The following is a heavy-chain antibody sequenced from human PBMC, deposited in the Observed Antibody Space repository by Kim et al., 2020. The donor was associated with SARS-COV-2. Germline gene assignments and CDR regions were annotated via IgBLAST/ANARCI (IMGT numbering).Heavy chain of an antibody. V-gene: IGHV3-30*02. J-gene: IGHJ5*01. CDR3: AKDRFIAAAGTWSRIFGP. Sequence: KGRFTISRDNYKNTLYLQMNTLRAEDTAVYYCAKDRFIAAAGTWSRIFGPWGQGTLVTVAS. D-gene: IGHD6-13*01.